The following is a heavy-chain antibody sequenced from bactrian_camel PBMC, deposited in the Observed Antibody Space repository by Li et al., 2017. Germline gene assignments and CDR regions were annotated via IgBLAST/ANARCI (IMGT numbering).Heavy chain of an antibody. D-gene: IGHD1*01. V-gene: IGHV3S31*01. CDR2: IHSVGSST. CDR3: ASNQFCRDGDCYAGLFGH. CDR1: GFTFSSAA. J-gene: IGHJ6*01. Sequence: VQLVESGGGSVQVGGSLKLSCIGSGFTFSSAAVSWVRQAPGKGLEWVSAIHSVGSSTYYADSVEGRFTVSRDNTKNALYLQMNSLNPDDTAVYYCASNQFCRDGDCYAGLFGHWGQGTQFTVS.